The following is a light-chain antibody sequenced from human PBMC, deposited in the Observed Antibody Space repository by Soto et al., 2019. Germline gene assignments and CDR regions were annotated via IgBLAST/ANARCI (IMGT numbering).Light chain of an antibody. CDR3: MQGTYRPLT. Sequence: DVVMTQSPLSLPVTLGQPASISCRSSQSLVYSDGSTYLSWFQQRPGQSPRRLIYKVSNRDSGVPDRFSGSGSGTDFTLKIRRLEAEDVGFYYCMQGTYRPLTFGVRTKVEIK. CDR1: QSLVYSDGSTY. V-gene: IGKV2-30*01. J-gene: IGKJ4*01. CDR2: KVS.